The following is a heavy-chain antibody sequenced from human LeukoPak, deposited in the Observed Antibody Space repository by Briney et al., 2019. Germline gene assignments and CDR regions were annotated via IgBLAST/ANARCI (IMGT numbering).Heavy chain of an antibody. CDR1: GYAFTSNY. V-gene: IGHV1-46*01. CDR2: IYPRDGST. D-gene: IGHD4-17*01. J-gene: IGHJ4*02. Sequence: ASVKVSCKASGYAFTSNYIHWVRQAPGQGLEWMGMIYPRDGSTSYAQKFQGRATVTRDTSTSTVHMELSGLRSEDTAVYYCARGVYGAYFDYWGQGTLVTVSS. CDR3: ARGVYGAYFDY.